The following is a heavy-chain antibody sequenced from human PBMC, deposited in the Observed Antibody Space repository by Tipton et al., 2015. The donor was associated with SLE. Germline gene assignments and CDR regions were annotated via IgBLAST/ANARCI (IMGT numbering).Heavy chain of an antibody. CDR1: GFTFSNYA. D-gene: IGHD3-16*01. CDR3: VSGWGANHHHSYFES. Sequence: SLRLSCSASGFTFSNYAMNWVRQAPGKGLEWVSTITGSGGSTYDAGSVKGRFTISRDNSKNTVYLQMNSLTAEDTALYYCVSGWGANHHHSYFESWGQGTLVTVSS. J-gene: IGHJ4*02. V-gene: IGHV3-23*01. CDR2: ITGSGGST.